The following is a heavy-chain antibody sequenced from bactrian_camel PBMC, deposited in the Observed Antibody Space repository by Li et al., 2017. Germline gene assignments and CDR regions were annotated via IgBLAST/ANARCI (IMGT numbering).Heavy chain of an antibody. CDR2: ISLDGIT. CDR1: GFTSNSCG. V-gene: IGHV3S53*01. Sequence: HVQLVESGGGSVQAGGSLRLSCTAPGFTSNSCGMNWYRQAAGKQREWASSISLDGITSYADSVKGRFTISTDKAKDTVFLQMNSLKPEDTAMYYCAANFGPYCSGPYLARRANFEGQGTQVTVS. D-gene: IGHD2*01. J-gene: IGHJ4*01.